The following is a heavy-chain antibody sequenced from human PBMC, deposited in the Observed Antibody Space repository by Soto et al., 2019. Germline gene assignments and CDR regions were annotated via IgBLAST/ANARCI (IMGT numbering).Heavy chain of an antibody. CDR1: GGSISSYY. Sequence: QVQLQESGPGLVKPSETLSLTCTVSGGSISSYYWSWIRQPAGKGLEWIGRIYTSGSTNYNPSLKSRVNMSVDTSKNQFSLKLSSVTAADTAVYYCARELYSSSWYNWFDPWGQGTLVIVSS. CDR2: IYTSGST. V-gene: IGHV4-4*07. D-gene: IGHD6-13*01. CDR3: ARELYSSSWYNWFDP. J-gene: IGHJ5*02.